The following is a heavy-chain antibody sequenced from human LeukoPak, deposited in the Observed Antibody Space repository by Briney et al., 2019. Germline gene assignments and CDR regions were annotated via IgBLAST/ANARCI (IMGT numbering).Heavy chain of an antibody. CDR1: GFTFSSYA. J-gene: IGHJ4*02. CDR3: ARDDYGDYGFDY. V-gene: IGHV3-30*04. CDR2: ISYDGSNK. D-gene: IGHD4-17*01. Sequence: GGSLRLSCAASGFTFSSYAMHWVRQAPGKGLEWVAVISYDGSNKYYADSVKGRFTISRDNSKNTLYLRMNSLRAEDTAVYYCARDDYGDYGFDYWGQGTLVTVSS.